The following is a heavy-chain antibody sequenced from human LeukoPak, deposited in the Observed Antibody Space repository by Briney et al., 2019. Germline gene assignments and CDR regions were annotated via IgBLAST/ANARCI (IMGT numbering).Heavy chain of an antibody. V-gene: IGHV4-39*01. CDR1: GGSISSSSYY. CDR2: IYYSGST. CDR3: ARSGSSGYYPQYYSDY. J-gene: IGHJ4*02. Sequence: SETLSLTCTVSGGSISSSSYYWGWIRQPPGKGLEWIGSIYYSGSTYYNPSLKSRVTISVDTSKNQFSLKLSSVTAADTAVYHCARSGSSGYYPQYYSDYWGQGTLVTVSS. D-gene: IGHD3-22*01.